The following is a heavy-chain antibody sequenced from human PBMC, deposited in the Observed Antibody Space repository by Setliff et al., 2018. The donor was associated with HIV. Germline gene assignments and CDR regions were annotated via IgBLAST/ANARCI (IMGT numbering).Heavy chain of an antibody. CDR3: SRSGVPPYYYYGMDV. V-gene: IGHV1-18*01. J-gene: IGHJ6*02. Sequence: ASVKVSCKSSGYTFSNFGVSWVRQAPGQGLEWMGWINSYNGNTKFAQKCQGRVTMTTDTSTTTAFMELRSLKADDTGIYYCSRSGVPPYYYYGMDVWGQGTTVTVSS. CDR2: INSYNGNT. CDR1: GYTFSNFG. D-gene: IGHD3-10*01.